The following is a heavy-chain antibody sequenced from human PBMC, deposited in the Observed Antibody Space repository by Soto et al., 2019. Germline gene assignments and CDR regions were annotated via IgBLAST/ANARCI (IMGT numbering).Heavy chain of an antibody. CDR1: GDTFSSYS. CDR2: IIPVFGSA. CDR3: ARDDGWNYRYYDMEV. Sequence: ASVKVSCKAYGDTFSSYSITWVRQAPGQGLEWMGGIIPVFGSANYAQKFQGRVTITADESTRTAYMELNSLRSQDTAVYFCARDDGWNYRYYDMEVWGPGTTVTVSS. D-gene: IGHD1-7*01. V-gene: IGHV1-69*13. J-gene: IGHJ6*02.